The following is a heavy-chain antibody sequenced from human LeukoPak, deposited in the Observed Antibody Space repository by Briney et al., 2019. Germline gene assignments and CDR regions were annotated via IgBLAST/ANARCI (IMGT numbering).Heavy chain of an antibody. J-gene: IGHJ5*02. Sequence: ASVEVSCKASGYTSTGYYMHWVRQAPGQGLEWMGWINPNSGGTNYARKFQGRVTMTRDTSISTAYMELSRLRSDDTAVYYCARKNCSSTSCDIRGWFDPWGQGTLVTVSS. CDR3: ARKNCSSTSCDIRGWFDP. D-gene: IGHD2-2*01. CDR1: GYTSTGYY. V-gene: IGHV1-2*02. CDR2: INPNSGGT.